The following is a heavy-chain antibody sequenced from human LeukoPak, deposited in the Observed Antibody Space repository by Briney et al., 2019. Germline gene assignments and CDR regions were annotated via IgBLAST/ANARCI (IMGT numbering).Heavy chain of an antibody. J-gene: IGHJ4*02. D-gene: IGHD4-23*01. CDR3: ARGGYGGNSELDY. V-gene: IGHV3-13*01. CDR2: IGTAGDT. Sequence: GGSLRLSCAASGFTFSSYDMHWVRQAPGKGLEWVSAIGTAGDTYYPGSVKGRFTISRENAKNSLYLQVNSLRAGDTAVYYCARGGYGGNSELDYWGQGTLVTVSS. CDR1: GFTFSSYD.